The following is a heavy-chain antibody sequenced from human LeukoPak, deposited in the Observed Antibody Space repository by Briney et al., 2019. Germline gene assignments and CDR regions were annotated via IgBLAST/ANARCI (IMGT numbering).Heavy chain of an antibody. V-gene: IGHV3-74*01. CDR2: INSDGSST. CDR1: GFTFSSYW. CDR3: TRYSSGYGDYYYYYMDV. Sequence: GGSLRLSCAASGFTFSSYWMHWVRQAPGKGLVWVSRINSDGSSTSYADSVKGRFTISRDNAKNTLYLQMNSLRAEDTAVYYCTRYSSGYGDYYYYYMDVWGKGTTVTISS. D-gene: IGHD4-17*01. J-gene: IGHJ6*03.